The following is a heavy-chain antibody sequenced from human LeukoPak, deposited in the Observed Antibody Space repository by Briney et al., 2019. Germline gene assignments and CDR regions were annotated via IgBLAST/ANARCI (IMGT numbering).Heavy chain of an antibody. CDR3: ARAYYYDSSGYYGPPGRFDP. Sequence: SETLSLTCTVSGGSISSYYWSWIRQPPGKGLEWIGYIYYSVSTNYNPSLKSRVTISVDTSKNQFSLKLSSVTAADTAVYYCARAYYYDSSGYYGPPGRFDPWGQGTLVTVSS. D-gene: IGHD3-22*01. J-gene: IGHJ5*02. V-gene: IGHV4-59*01. CDR2: IYYSVST. CDR1: GGSISSYY.